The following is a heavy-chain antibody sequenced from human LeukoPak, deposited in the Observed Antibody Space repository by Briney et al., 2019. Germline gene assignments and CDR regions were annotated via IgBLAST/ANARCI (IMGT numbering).Heavy chain of an antibody. CDR1: GFTFSSHW. V-gene: IGHV3-7*01. CDR2: IKQDGSEK. D-gene: IGHD5-18*01. J-gene: IGHJ6*02. CDR3: AKDYRPDGYLSNYYYYYGMDV. Sequence: GGSLRLSCAASGFTFSSHWMSWVRQAPGKGLEWVANIKQDGSEKYYVDSVKGRFTISRDNAKNSLYLQMNSLRAEDTAVYYCAKDYRPDGYLSNYYYYYGMDVWGQGTTVTVSS.